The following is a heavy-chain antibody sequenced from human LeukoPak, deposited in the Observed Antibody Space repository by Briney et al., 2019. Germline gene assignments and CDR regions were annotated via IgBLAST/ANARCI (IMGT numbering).Heavy chain of an antibody. Sequence: SETLSLTCAVYVGSFSGYYWSWIRQPPGKGLEWIGEINHSGSTNYNPSLKSRATISVDTSKNQFSLKLSSVTAADTAVYYCARGSSSSWYYFDYWGQGTLVTVSS. D-gene: IGHD6-13*01. CDR3: ARGSSSSWYYFDY. CDR1: VGSFSGYY. J-gene: IGHJ4*02. V-gene: IGHV4-34*01. CDR2: INHSGST.